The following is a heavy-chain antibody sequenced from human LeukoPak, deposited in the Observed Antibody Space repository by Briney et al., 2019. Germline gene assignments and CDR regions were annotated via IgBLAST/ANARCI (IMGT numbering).Heavy chain of an antibody. D-gene: IGHD4-11*01. J-gene: IGHJ6*03. CDR2: INPQSGNT. V-gene: IGHV1-8*03. CDR1: GYIFTNYD. CDR3: ARGPNYSNFGSAYYYYMDV. Sequence: AAVKVSCKASGYIFTNYDINWVRQATGQGIEWMGGINPQSGNTGYAQKFRGRVTITRDTSITTAYMELSSLRSEDTAVYYCARGPNYSNFGSAYYYYMDVWGKGTTVTVSS.